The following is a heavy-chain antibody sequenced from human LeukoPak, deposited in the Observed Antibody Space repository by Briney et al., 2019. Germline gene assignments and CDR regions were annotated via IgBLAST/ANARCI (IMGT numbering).Heavy chain of an antibody. CDR1: GYTFTSYD. Sequence: ASVKVSCKASGYTFTSYDINWVRQATGQGLEWMGGFDPEDGETIYAQKFQGRVTMTEDTSTDTAYMELSSLRSEDTAVYYCATRRRELHHDAFDIWGQGTMVTVSS. J-gene: IGHJ3*02. D-gene: IGHD1-26*01. V-gene: IGHV1-24*01. CDR3: ATRRRELHHDAFDI. CDR2: FDPEDGET.